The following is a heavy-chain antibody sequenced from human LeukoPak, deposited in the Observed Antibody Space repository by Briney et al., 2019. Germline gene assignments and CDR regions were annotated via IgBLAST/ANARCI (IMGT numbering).Heavy chain of an antibody. CDR2: ISYDGSNK. CDR3: ARSAHLGNSLGSPRIAVAGPSDDAFDI. CDR1: GFTFSSYA. Sequence: PGRSLRLSCAASGFTFSSYAMHWVRQAPGKGLEWVAVISYDGSNKYYADSVKGRFTISRDNSKNTLYLQMNSLRAEDTAVYYCARSAHLGNSLGSPRIAVAGPSDDAFDIWGQGTMVTVSS. J-gene: IGHJ3*02. D-gene: IGHD6-19*01. V-gene: IGHV3-30*04.